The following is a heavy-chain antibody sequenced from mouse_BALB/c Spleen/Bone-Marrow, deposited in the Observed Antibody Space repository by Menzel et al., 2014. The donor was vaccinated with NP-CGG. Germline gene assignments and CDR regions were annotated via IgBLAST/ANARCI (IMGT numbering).Heavy chain of an antibody. J-gene: IGHJ4*01. D-gene: IGHD1-1*01. CDR2: IYPSDSYT. CDR1: GYTFINYW. CDR3: TRMYYCYYAMDY. V-gene: IGHV1-69*02. Sequence: QVQLQQPGAELVRPGASVKVSCKASGYTFINYWINWVRQRPGQGLEWIGNIYPSDSYTNYNQKFKDKATLTVDKSSSTAYMQLSSPTSDVSAVNYCTRMYYCYYAMDYWPQATSVTVSS.